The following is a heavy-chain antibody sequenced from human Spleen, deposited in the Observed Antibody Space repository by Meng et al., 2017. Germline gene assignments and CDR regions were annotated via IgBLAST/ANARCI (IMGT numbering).Heavy chain of an antibody. Sequence: GGSLRLSCAVSGFTFSSYAMSWVRQAPGKGREWVSAISGSGGSTYYADSVKGRFTISRDNSKNTLYLQMNSLRAEDTAVYYCAKAGRIVGPSAYNYYYYGMDVWGQGTTVTVSS. CDR2: ISGSGGST. CDR1: GFTFSSYA. CDR3: AKAGRIVGPSAYNYYYYGMDV. D-gene: IGHD1-26*01. J-gene: IGHJ6*02. V-gene: IGHV3-23*01.